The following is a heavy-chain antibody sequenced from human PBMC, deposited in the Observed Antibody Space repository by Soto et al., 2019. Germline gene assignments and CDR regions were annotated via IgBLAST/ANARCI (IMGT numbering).Heavy chain of an antibody. CDR1: GVCSNSKYF. V-gene: IGHV4-39*07. CDR2: IYYGGNT. D-gene: IGHD3-22*01. J-gene: IGHJ5*02. Sequence: PSETLSLTCAVSGVCSNSKYFWGWIRQPPGRGLEWIGSIYYGGNTYYNPSLKSRVTISVDTSKNQFSLKLSSVTAADTAVYYCARGSYYDSSGYYGPWGQGTLVTVSS. CDR3: ARGSYYDSSGYYGP.